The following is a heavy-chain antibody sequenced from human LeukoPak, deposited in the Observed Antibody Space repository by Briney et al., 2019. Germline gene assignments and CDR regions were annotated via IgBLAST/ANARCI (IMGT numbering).Heavy chain of an antibody. D-gene: IGHD6-13*01. V-gene: IGHV1-2*02. CDR1: GYTFTGYY. CDR2: INPNSGGT. CDR3: ARVRGIAAADY. J-gene: IGHJ4*02. Sequence: ASVKVSCKASGYTFTGYYMHWVRQAPGQGLEWMGWINPNSGGTNYAQKFQGRVTMTRDTSINTAYMELSRLRSDDTAAYYCARVRGIAAADYWGQGTLVTVSS.